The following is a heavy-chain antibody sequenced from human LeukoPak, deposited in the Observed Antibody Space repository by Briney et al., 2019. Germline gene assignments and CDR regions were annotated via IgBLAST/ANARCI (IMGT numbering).Heavy chain of an antibody. J-gene: IGHJ4*02. V-gene: IGHV3-66*02. D-gene: IGHD3-22*01. CDR2: IYGGGST. CDR3: ARELYYYDSSGYYRYFDY. Sequence: GGSLRLSCAASGFTVSSNYMSWVRQAPGKGLEWVSVIYGGGSTYYADSVKGRFTISRDNSKNTLYLQMNSLRAEGTAVYYCARELYYYDSSGYYRYFDYWGQGTLVTVSS. CDR1: GFTVSSNY.